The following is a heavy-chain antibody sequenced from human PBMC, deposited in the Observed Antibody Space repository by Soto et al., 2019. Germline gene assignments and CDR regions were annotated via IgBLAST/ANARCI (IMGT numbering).Heavy chain of an antibody. CDR2: INAGNGNT. J-gene: IGHJ4*02. D-gene: IGHD2-15*01. Sequence: QVHLVQSGAEVKKPGASVKVSCKASGYTFTSYAMHWVRQAPGQRLEWMGWINAGNGNTKYSQKFQGRVTITRDTSASKAYMELSSLRSEDTAVYYCARILGYCSGGSCDYWGQGTLVTVSS. CDR1: GYTFTSYA. V-gene: IGHV1-3*01. CDR3: ARILGYCSGGSCDY.